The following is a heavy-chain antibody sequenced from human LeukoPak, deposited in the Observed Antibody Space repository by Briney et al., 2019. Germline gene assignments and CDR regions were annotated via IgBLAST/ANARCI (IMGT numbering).Heavy chain of an antibody. CDR1: GGSITDYY. Sequence: SETLALTCTVSGGSITDYYWSWIRQPPGKGLEWIGYIYYSGNTNYNPSLKSRVTISVDTSKTQFSLRLSSVTAAHTAMYYCARGGIKGSTGPRSFDYWGQGTLVTVSS. CDR3: ARGGIKGSTGPRSFDY. J-gene: IGHJ4*02. CDR2: IYYSGNT. D-gene: IGHD1-26*01. V-gene: IGHV4-59*01.